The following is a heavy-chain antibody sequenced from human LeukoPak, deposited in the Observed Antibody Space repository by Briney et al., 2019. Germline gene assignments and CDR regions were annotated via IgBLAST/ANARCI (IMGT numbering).Heavy chain of an antibody. D-gene: IGHD2-15*01. J-gene: IGHJ4*02. CDR3: ARDPRRPYCSGGSCYSVPPRGALDY. V-gene: IGHV3-21*01. CDR1: GFTFSSYS. CDR2: ISSSSSYI. Sequence: GGSLRLSCAASGFTFSSYSMNWVRQAPGKGLEWVSSISSSSSYIYYADSVKGRFTISRDNAKNSLYLQMNSLRAEDTAVYYCARDPRRPYCSGGSCYSVPPRGALDYWGQGTLVTVSS.